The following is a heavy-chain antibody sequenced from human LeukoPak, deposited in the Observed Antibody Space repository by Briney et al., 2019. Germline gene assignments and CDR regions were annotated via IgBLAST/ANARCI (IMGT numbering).Heavy chain of an antibody. CDR2: IYYSGST. J-gene: IGHJ4*02. CDR3: ARPPYYDILTGFDY. Sequence: SETLSLTCTVSGGSISSYYWSWIRQPPGTGLEWIGYIYYSGSTNYNPSLKSRVTISVDTSKNQFSLKLSSVTAADTAVYYCARPPYYDILTGFDYWGQGTLVTVSS. D-gene: IGHD3-9*01. V-gene: IGHV4-59*01. CDR1: GGSISSYY.